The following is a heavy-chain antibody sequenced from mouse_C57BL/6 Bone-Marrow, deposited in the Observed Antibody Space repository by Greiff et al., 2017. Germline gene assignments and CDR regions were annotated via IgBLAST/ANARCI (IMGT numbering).Heavy chain of an antibody. Sequence: EVQRVESGGGLVQPGGSLSLSCAASGFTFTDYYMSWVRQPPGKALEWLGFIRNKANGYTTEYSASVKGRFTISRDNSQSIIYLQMNALRAEDSATYYCARYGGGFAYWGQGTLVTVSA. V-gene: IGHV7-3*01. CDR1: GFTFTDYY. J-gene: IGHJ3*01. CDR2: IRNKANGYTT. CDR3: ARYGGGFAY.